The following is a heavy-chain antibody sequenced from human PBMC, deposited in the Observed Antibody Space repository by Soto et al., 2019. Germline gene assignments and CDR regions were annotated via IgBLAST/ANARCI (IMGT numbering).Heavy chain of an antibody. CDR1: GYTFTSYG. Sequence: ASVTVSCTASGYTFTSYGITWVRQAPGQGLEWMGWISAYSDNTNYAQKVQGRVTMTTDTSTSTAYMELSRLRSDDTAVYYCAREFCYYDSSGYYYYYGMDVWGQGTTVTVSS. D-gene: IGHD3-22*01. J-gene: IGHJ6*02. V-gene: IGHV1-18*01. CDR2: ISAYSDNT. CDR3: AREFCYYDSSGYYYYYGMDV.